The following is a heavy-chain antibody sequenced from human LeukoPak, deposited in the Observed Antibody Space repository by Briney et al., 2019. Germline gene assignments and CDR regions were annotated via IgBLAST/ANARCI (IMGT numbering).Heavy chain of an antibody. CDR1: GASISSYY. V-gene: IGHV4-59*01. D-gene: IGHD5-12*01. CDR3: ARMTYDPHGVDV. Sequence: SETLSLTCTVSGASISSYYWSWIRQPPGKGLEGIGYIDNTESTNYNPSLKSRITISVDKSKNHFSLKLSSVTAADPAVYSCARMTYDPHGVDVWRKGTTVTVSS. CDR2: IDNTEST. J-gene: IGHJ6*04.